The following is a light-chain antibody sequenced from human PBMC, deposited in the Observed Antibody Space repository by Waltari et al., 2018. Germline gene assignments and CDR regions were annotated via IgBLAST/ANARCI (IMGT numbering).Light chain of an antibody. CDR3: QQYYSAPQT. CDR1: QSVLYSPNNKNY. V-gene: IGKV4-1*01. J-gene: IGKJ2*01. Sequence: DIVMTQSPDSLAVSLGERATINCKSSQSVLYSPNNKNYLTWYQQKPGQPPKLLIYWASTRESGVPDRFSGSGSGTDFTHTISSLQAEDVAVYYCQQYYSAPQTFGQGTKVEIK. CDR2: WAS.